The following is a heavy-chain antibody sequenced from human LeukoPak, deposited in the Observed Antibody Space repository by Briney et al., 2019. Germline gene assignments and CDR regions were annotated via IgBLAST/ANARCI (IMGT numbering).Heavy chain of an antibody. Sequence: GGSLRLSCVASGFTFSSYPMHWVRQAPGKGLKYVSGISSNGDSTYYENSVKGRFTISRDNSKNTLYLQMGSLRGEDMAVYYCAREYYYEELDYWGQGTLVTVSS. V-gene: IGHV3-64*01. CDR3: AREYYYEELDY. CDR1: GFTFSSYP. D-gene: IGHD3-22*01. J-gene: IGHJ4*02. CDR2: ISSNGDST.